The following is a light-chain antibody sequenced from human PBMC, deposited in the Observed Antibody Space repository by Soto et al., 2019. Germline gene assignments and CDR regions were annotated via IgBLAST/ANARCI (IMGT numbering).Light chain of an antibody. CDR3: QQYHSYSLT. V-gene: IGKV1-5*03. Sequence: DIQMTQSPSTLSASVGDRVTLTCRASQSISSWLAWYQQKPGKAPKLLIYKTSSLEGGVPSRFSGSGSGTDFTLTISSLQPGEFATYYCQQYHSYSLTVGGGTKLDIK. CDR1: QSISSW. J-gene: IGKJ4*01. CDR2: KTS.